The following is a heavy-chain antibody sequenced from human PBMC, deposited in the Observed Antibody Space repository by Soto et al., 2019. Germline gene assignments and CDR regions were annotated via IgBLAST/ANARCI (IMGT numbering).Heavy chain of an antibody. CDR3: ARHLPFSGWYGNWFDP. J-gene: IGHJ5*02. Sequence: EVQLVQSGAEVKKPGESLRISCKGSGYSFTSYWISWVRQMPGKGLEWMGRIDPSDSYTNYSPSFQGHVTISADKSISTAYLQWSSLKASDTAMYYCARHLPFSGWYGNWFDPWGQGTLVTVSS. CDR1: GYSFTSYW. D-gene: IGHD6-19*01. CDR2: IDPSDSYT. V-gene: IGHV5-10-1*03.